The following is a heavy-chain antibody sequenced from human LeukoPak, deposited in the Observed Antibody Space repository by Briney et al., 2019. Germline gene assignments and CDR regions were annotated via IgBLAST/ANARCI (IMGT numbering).Heavy chain of an antibody. CDR1: GVSFSGYY. CDR3: ARMGLLSSNYYYYYGMDV. CDR2: INHSGST. J-gene: IGHJ6*02. Sequence: SETLSLTCAVYGVSFSGYYWSWIRQPPGKGLEWIGEINHSGSTNYNPSLKSRVTISVDTSKNQFSLKLSSVTAADTAVYYCARMGLLSSNYYYYYGMDVWGQGTTVTVSS. D-gene: IGHD2-21*01. V-gene: IGHV4-34*01.